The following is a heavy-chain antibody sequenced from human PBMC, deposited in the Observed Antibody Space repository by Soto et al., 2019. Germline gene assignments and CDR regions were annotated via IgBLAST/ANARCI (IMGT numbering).Heavy chain of an antibody. V-gene: IGHV1-18*01. CDR1: GYTFANYG. CDR2: ISAYTGNT. Sequence: QVQLVQSGAEVKKPGASVKVSCKASGYTFANYGLGWVRQAPGQGLEWAGWISAYTGNTNVAQKLQGRTTMTTDTSKSTAYMEPRSLRSDDTAVYYWASDQEHTDGEYYFDYWGQGTLVTVSS. CDR3: ASDQEHTDGEYYFDY. J-gene: IGHJ4*02.